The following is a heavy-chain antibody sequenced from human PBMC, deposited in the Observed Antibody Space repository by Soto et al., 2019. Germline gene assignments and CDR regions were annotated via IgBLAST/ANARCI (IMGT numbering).Heavy chain of an antibody. Sequence: SETLSLTCTVSGGSISSYYWSWIRQPPGKGLEWIGYIYYSGSTNYNPSLKSRVTISVDTSKNQFSLKLSSVTAADTAVYYCARYYGDGGYYYYYMDGWGKGTTVTVAS. CDR2: IYYSGST. CDR1: GGSISSYY. D-gene: IGHD4-17*01. CDR3: ARYYGDGGYYYYYMDG. V-gene: IGHV4-59*01. J-gene: IGHJ6*03.